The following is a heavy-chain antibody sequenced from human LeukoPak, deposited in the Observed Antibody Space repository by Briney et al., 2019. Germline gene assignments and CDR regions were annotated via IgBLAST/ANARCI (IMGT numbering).Heavy chain of an antibody. CDR1: GSTFSSYC. D-gene: IGHD3-10*01. V-gene: IGHV5-51*01. Sequence: GESLQISGKCSGSTFSSYCIGWVRQLPGQGMEWMGMSYPGDSDPRYSPSFQGQVTFSADKSINTAHLHWSSLKASDTAMYYCATRGGGQMVRGIPDAFDIWGQGTMVTVSS. J-gene: IGHJ3*02. CDR3: ATRGGGQMVRGIPDAFDI. CDR2: SYPGDSDP.